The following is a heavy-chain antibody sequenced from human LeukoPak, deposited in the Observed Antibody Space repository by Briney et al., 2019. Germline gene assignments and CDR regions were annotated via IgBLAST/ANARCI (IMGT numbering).Heavy chain of an antibody. Sequence: GASVKVSCKASGYTFTSYGISWVRQAPGQGLEWMGWISAYNGNTNYAQKLQGRVTMTTDISTSTAYMELRSLRSDDTAVYYCARPRYSGSTNDAFDIWGQGTMVTVSS. J-gene: IGHJ3*02. D-gene: IGHD1-26*01. V-gene: IGHV1-18*01. CDR1: GYTFTSYG. CDR3: ARPRYSGSTNDAFDI. CDR2: ISAYNGNT.